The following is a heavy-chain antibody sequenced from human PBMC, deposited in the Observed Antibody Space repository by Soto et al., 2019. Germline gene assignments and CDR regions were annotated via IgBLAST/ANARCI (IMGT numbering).Heavy chain of an antibody. CDR3: ARDRGLVRSHYYYGMDV. V-gene: IGHV1-69*01. CDR1: GGTFSSYA. Sequence: QVQLVQSGAEVKKPGSSVKVSCKASGGTFSSYAISWVRQAPGQGLEWMGGIIPIFGTANYAQKFQGRVTITADESTSTAYMELSSLRSEDTAVYYCARDRGLVRSHYYYGMDVWGQGTTVTVSS. J-gene: IGHJ6*02. D-gene: IGHD6-6*01. CDR2: IIPIFGTA.